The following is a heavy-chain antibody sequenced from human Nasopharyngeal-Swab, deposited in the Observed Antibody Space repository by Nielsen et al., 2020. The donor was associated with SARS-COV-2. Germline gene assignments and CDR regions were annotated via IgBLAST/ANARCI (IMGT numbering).Heavy chain of an antibody. CDR3: AKKGIVVVPAAGGLDP. D-gene: IGHD2-2*01. CDR1: GFTFSSHA. V-gene: IGHV3-23*01. J-gene: IGHJ5*02. CDR2: ISGSGGST. Sequence: GGSLRLSCAASGFTFSSHAMSWVRQAPGKGLEWVSAISGSGGSTYYADSVKGRFTISRDNSKNTLYLQMNSLRAEDTAVYYCAKKGIVVVPAAGGLDPWGQGTLVTVSS.